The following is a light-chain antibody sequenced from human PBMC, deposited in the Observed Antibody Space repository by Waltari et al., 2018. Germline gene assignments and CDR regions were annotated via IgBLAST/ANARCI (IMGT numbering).Light chain of an antibody. Sequence: DIVMTQSPDSLAVSLGERATINCKSSQSLLFRSTNKNYLAWYQQKPGQPPKLLIYWASIRESGVPDRFSGSGSGTDFTLTISNLQAEDVAVYYCQQYLTIPYTFGQGTKLEIK. CDR2: WAS. J-gene: IGKJ2*01. CDR3: QQYLTIPYT. V-gene: IGKV4-1*01. CDR1: QSLLFRSTNKNY.